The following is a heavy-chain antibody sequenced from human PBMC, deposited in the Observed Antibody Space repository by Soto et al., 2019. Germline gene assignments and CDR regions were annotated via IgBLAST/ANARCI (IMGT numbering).Heavy chain of an antibody. Sequence: GASVKVSCKASGYMFTTYGISWVRQAPGQGLEWMAWISAYNGNKKYAQKFQDGVTMTIHTSSTTVSMELRNLTSDDTAIYYCARTGGGMAARPLEYWGQGTLVTVSS. D-gene: IGHD6-6*01. CDR3: ARTGGGMAARPLEY. CDR1: GYMFTTYG. J-gene: IGHJ4*02. CDR2: ISAYNGNK. V-gene: IGHV1-18*04.